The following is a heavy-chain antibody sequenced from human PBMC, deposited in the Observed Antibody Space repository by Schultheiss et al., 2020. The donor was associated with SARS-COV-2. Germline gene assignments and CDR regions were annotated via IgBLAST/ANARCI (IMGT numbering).Heavy chain of an antibody. CDR1: GFTFSNYI. CDR3: ARDPWHRDYYNYYMDV. D-gene: IGHD3-10*01. Sequence: GGSLRLSCAASGFTFSNYIMNWVRQAPGKGLEWVSSISSNNSYIYYADSVKGRFTIARDNARNSLYLQMNSLRAEDTAVYYCARDPWHRDYYNYYMDVWGKGTTVTVSS. J-gene: IGHJ6*03. CDR2: ISSNNSYI. V-gene: IGHV3-21*01.